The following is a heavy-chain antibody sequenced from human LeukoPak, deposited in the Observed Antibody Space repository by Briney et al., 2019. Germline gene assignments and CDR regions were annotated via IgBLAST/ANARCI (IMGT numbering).Heavy chain of an antibody. D-gene: IGHD6-13*01. V-gene: IGHV3-53*01. CDR2: IYSGGST. Sequence: GGSLRLSCAASGFTVSSNYMSWVRQAPGKGLEWVSVIYSGGSTYYADSVKGRFTISRDNSKNTLYLQMNSLRAEDTAVYYCAGDGRGITAAGSPLVFDYWGQGTLVTVSS. CDR1: GFTVSSNY. J-gene: IGHJ4*02. CDR3: AGDGRGITAAGSPLVFDY.